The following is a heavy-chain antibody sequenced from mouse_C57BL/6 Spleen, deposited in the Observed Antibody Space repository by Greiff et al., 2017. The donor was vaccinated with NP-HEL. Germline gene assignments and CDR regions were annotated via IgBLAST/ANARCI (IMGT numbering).Heavy chain of an antibody. CDR3: ARSEDYHWYFDV. V-gene: IGHV1-59*01. Sequence: VQLQQPGAELVRPGTSVKLSCKASGYTFTSYWMHWVEQRPGQGLEWIGVIDPSDSYTNYNQKFKGKATLTVDTSSSTAYMQLSSLTSEDSAVYYCARSEDYHWYFDVWGTGTTVTVSS. CDR2: IDPSDSYT. J-gene: IGHJ1*03. D-gene: IGHD2-4*01. CDR1: GYTFTSYW.